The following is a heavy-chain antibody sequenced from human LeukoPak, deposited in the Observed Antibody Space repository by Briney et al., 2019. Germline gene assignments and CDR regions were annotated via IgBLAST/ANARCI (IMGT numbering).Heavy chain of an antibody. CDR2: ITSSSSYI. Sequence: AGGSLRLSCAASGFTFSSYNMNWVRQAPGKGLEWVSSITSSSSYIYYADSVKGRFTISRDNAKNSLYLQMNSLRAEDTAVYYCAELGITMIGGVWGKGTTVTVSS. J-gene: IGHJ6*04. CDR1: GFTFSSYN. CDR3: AELGITMIGGV. V-gene: IGHV3-21*01. D-gene: IGHD3-10*02.